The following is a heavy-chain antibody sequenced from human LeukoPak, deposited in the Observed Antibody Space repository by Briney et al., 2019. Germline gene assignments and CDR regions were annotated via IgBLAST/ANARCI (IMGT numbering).Heavy chain of an antibody. Sequence: PSETLSLTCTVSYGSITNYYWSWIRQPAGKGLEWIGRIYSSGSTNYNPSLKSRFTLSVDTSKNRFSLKLNSVTAADTAVYYCARQAYDSGYDAFDIWGQGTMVTVAS. CDR2: IYSSGST. V-gene: IGHV4-4*07. J-gene: IGHJ3*02. CDR1: YGSITNYY. CDR3: ARQAYDSGYDAFDI. D-gene: IGHD3-22*01.